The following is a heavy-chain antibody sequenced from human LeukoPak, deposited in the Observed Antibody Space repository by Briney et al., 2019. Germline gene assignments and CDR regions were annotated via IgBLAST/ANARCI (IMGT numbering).Heavy chain of an antibody. CDR3: AKGYSYGYSMVY. CDR2: IYGGGST. CDR1: GFTVSSNY. J-gene: IGHJ4*02. Sequence: GGSLRLSCEASGFTVSSNYMSWVRQAPGKGLEWVSVIYGGGSTNYADSVKGRFTISRDNSKNTLYLQMNSLRAEGTAVYYCAKGYSYGYSMVYWGQGTLVTVSS. D-gene: IGHD5-18*01. V-gene: IGHV3-66*01.